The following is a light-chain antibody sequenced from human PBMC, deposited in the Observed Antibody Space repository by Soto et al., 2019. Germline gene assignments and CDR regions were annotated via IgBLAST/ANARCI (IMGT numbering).Light chain of an antibody. Sequence: DIQMTQSPSSLSASVGDTVIITCRASQSISSYFNWYQQKPGKAPKLLIYAASTLQSGVPSRFSGSASGTDFTLTISSLQPEYFATYYCQQSYRPPRTFGQGTKVDIK. V-gene: IGKV1-39*01. CDR3: QQSYRPPRT. CDR1: QSISSY. J-gene: IGKJ1*01. CDR2: AAS.